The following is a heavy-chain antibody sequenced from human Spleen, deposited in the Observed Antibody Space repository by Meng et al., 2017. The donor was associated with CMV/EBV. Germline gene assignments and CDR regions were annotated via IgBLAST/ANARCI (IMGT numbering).Heavy chain of an antibody. D-gene: IGHD3-3*01. CDR1: GYSFTSYW. J-gene: IGHJ4*01. V-gene: IGHV5-51*01. CDR2: IYPGDSDT. Sequence: GESLKISCKGSGYSFTSYWIGWVRQMPGKGLEWMGIIYPGDSDTRYSPSFQGQVTISADKSISTAYLQWGSLKASDTAMYYCARGIDFWNAYNPPYFDYWGHGTLVTVSS. CDR3: ARGIDFWNAYNPPYFDY.